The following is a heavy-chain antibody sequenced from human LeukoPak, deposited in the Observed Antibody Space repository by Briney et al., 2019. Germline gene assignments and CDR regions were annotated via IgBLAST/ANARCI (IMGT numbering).Heavy chain of an antibody. D-gene: IGHD3-22*01. CDR2: INWSGRST. CDR1: GFNFEGYD. CDR3: AKESSRIVVPPYYFDY. J-gene: IGHJ4*02. V-gene: IGHV3-23*01. Sequence: GGSLRLSCTASGFNFEGYDMTWVRQVPGKGLEWVSGINWSGRSTYYADSVKGRFTISRDNSKNTLYLQMNSLRAEDTAVYYCAKESSRIVVPPYYFDYWGQGTLVTVSS.